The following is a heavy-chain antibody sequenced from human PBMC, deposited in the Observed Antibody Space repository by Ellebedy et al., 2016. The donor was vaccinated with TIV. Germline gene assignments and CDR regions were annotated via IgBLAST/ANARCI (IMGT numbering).Heavy chain of an antibody. D-gene: IGHD4-17*01. CDR2: IKEDGSEK. CDR1: GFTFSSYW. CDR3: ARDRYGDYYFDY. Sequence: GGSLTLSXAASGFTFSSYWMTWVRQPPGKGLEWAANIKEDGSEKYYVDSVKGRFTISRDNAKNSLCLQMNSLRAEDTAVYYCARDRYGDYYFDYWGQGILVTVSS. J-gene: IGHJ4*02. V-gene: IGHV3-7*03.